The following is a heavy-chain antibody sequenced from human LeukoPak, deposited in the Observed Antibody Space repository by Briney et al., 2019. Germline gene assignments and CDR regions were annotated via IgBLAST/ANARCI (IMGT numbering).Heavy chain of an antibody. CDR3: ARDSSAERGQQLAN. CDR1: GFTFSRYW. V-gene: IGHV3-7*04. Sequence: GGSLRLSCAASGFTFSRYWMTWVRQAPGKGLEYMANIKEDGIEKYYVDSVKGRFTISRDNAKNSLFLQMNSLRVEDTSVYYCARDSSAERGQQLANWGQGTLVTVSS. D-gene: IGHD6-13*01. J-gene: IGHJ4*02. CDR2: IKEDGIEK.